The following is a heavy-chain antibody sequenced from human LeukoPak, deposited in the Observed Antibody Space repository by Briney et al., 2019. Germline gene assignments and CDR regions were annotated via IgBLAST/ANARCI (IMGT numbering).Heavy chain of an antibody. J-gene: IGHJ4*02. CDR2: ISYHGKNK. CDR3: ARDFDY. V-gene: IGHV3-30*04. CDR1: GFIFNTSA. Sequence: GGSLRLSCGASGFIFNTSAMHWVRQAPGKGLEWVAVISYHGKNKYYAESVRGRFTISRDNSKNTLYLQMNSLDTEDTAVYYCARDFDYWGRGTLVTVSS.